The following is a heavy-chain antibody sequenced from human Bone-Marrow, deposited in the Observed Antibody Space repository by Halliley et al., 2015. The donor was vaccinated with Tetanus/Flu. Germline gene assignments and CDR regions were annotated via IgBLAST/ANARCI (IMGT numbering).Heavy chain of an antibody. Sequence: WFGSVYSDGFTYYNPSLKSRVPISIDTSKKQFSLRLTSVTTADTAVYYCARTRNSHYFGMDVWGQGTTVTVSS. CDR3: ARTRNSHYFGMDV. CDR2: VYSDGFT. V-gene: IGHV4-39*01. J-gene: IGHJ6*02. D-gene: IGHD1-7*01.